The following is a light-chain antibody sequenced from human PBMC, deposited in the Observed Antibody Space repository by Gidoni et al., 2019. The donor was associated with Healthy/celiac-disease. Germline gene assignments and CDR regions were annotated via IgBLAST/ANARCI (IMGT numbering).Light chain of an antibody. CDR1: PSVSSN. Sequence: DIVITQSPATLSVSPGERALLSCRASPSVSSNLAWYQQKPGQAPRLLIYGASTRATGIPARFSGSGSGTEFTLTISSLQSEDFAVYYCQQYNNWPPYGGYTFXXXTKLEIK. V-gene: IGKV3-15*01. J-gene: IGKJ2*01. CDR2: GAS. CDR3: QQYNNWPPYGGYT.